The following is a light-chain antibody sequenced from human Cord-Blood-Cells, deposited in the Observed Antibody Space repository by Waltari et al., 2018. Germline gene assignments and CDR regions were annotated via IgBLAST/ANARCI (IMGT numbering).Light chain of an antibody. V-gene: IGLV3-27*01. J-gene: IGLJ3*02. CDR2: KDS. CDR1: VLAKKY. Sequence: SYELTQPSSVSVSPGQTARITCSGDVLAKKYARWFQLKPGQAPVLVIYKDSQRPSGSPERFSGSSSGTTVTLTISGAQVEDEADYYCYSAADNNWVFGGGTKLTVL. CDR3: YSAADNNWV.